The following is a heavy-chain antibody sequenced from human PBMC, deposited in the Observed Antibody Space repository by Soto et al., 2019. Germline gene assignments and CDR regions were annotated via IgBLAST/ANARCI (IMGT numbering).Heavy chain of an antibody. CDR1: GGSISSYY. Sequence: QVQLQESGPGLVKPSETLSLTCTVSGGSISSYYWSWIRQPPGKGLEWIGYIYYSGSTNYNPSLKSRVTISVDTSKNQFSLKLSSVTAADTAVYYCARAELYGEHFDYWGQGTLVTVSS. J-gene: IGHJ4*02. CDR2: IYYSGST. V-gene: IGHV4-59*01. CDR3: ARAELYGEHFDY. D-gene: IGHD4-17*01.